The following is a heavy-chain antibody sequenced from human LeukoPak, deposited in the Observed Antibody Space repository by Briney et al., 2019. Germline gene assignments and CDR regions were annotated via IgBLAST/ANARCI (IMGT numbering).Heavy chain of an antibody. J-gene: IGHJ4*02. Sequence: GGSLRLSCAASGFTFSSYEMNWVRQAPGKGLEWVSYISSSGNPRLYADSVKGRFTISRDNGKKSLYLQMNSLRAEDTAVYYCARDLSPVVRASPMGYWGQGTLVTVSS. D-gene: IGHD3-10*01. CDR2: ISSSGNPR. V-gene: IGHV3-48*03. CDR3: ARDLSPVVRASPMGY. CDR1: GFTFSSYE.